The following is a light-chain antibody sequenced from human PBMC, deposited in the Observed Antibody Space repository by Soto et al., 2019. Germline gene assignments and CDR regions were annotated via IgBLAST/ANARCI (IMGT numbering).Light chain of an antibody. CDR1: QSISSW. J-gene: IGKJ2*01. Sequence: DIQMTQSPSTLSASVGDRVTITCRASQSISSWLAWYQQKPGKAPKLLIYKASSLESGVPSRFSCSGSGTEFTLTISSLQPDDFATYYSQQYTSYPTFGQGTKLEIK. CDR2: KAS. CDR3: QQYTSYPT. V-gene: IGKV1-5*03.